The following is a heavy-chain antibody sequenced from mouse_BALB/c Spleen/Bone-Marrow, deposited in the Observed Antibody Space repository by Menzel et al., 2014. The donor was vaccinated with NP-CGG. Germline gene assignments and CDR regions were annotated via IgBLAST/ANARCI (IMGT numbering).Heavy chain of an antibody. CDR2: ISYDGSN. D-gene: IGHD5-5*01. Sequence: EVKLVESGPGLVKPSQSLSLTCSVTGYSITSGYYWNWIRQFPGNKLEWMGYISYDGSNNYNPSLKNRISITRDTSKNQFFLKLNSVTTEDTATYYCAKGGIYLMDYWGQGTSVTVPS. CDR1: GYSITSGYY. V-gene: IGHV3-6*02. CDR3: AKGGIYLMDY. J-gene: IGHJ4*01.